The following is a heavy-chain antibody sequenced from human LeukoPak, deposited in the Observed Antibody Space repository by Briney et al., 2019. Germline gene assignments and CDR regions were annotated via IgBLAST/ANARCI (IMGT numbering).Heavy chain of an antibody. CDR1: GFTFSSYE. D-gene: IGHD3-10*01. V-gene: IGHV3-48*03. CDR3: ARRHMVRGEDY. CDR2: ISSSGSTI. Sequence: GGSLRLSCAASGFTFSSYEMNWVRQAPGKGLEWVSYISSSGSTIYYADSVKGRFTISRDNAKNSLYLQMNSLRAEDTAVYYCARRHMVRGEDYWGQGTLVTVSS. J-gene: IGHJ4*02.